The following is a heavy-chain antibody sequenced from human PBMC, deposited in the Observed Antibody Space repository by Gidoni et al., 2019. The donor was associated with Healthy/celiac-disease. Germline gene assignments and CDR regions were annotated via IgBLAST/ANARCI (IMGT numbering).Heavy chain of an antibody. CDR2: IWYEGSNK. J-gene: IGHJ4*02. V-gene: IGHV3-33*01. Sequence: QVQLVVSGGAVVQPGRSLRLYCAASGFPFSSHGMQWVCQAPGKGLEWVAVIWYEGSNKYYADSVKGRFTISRDNSKNTLYLQMNSLRAEDTAVYYCARGGLWEYHSLGPFDYWGQGTLVTVSS. CDR3: ARGGLWEYHSLGPFDY. D-gene: IGHD2-2*01. CDR1: GFPFSSHG.